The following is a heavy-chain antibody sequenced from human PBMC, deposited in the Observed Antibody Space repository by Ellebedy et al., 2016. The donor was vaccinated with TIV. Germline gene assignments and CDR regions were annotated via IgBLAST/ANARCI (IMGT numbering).Heavy chain of an antibody. CDR2: INHSGST. D-gene: IGHD6-6*01. V-gene: IGHV4-34*01. CDR1: SGSISGHY. J-gene: IGHJ6*03. Sequence: SETLSLTXTVSSGSISGHYWSWIRQPPGKGLEWIGEINHSGSTNYNPSLKSRVTISVDTSKNQFSLKLSSVTAADTAVYYCARDRYGYSSSTNYYYYYYMDVWGKGATVTVSS. CDR3: ARDRYGYSSSTNYYYYYYMDV.